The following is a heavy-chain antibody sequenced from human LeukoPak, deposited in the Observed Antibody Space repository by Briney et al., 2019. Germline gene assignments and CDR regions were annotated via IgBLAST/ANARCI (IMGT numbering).Heavy chain of an antibody. D-gene: IGHD1-26*01. CDR2: ISYDGSNK. Sequence: GGSLRLSCAASGFTFSSYAMHWVRQAPGKGLEWVAVISYDGSNKYYADSVKGRFTISRDNARNSLSLQMNSLRAEDTAVYYCARDPYSGTYGNTYYYYMDVWGKGTTVTISS. CDR3: ARDPYSGTYGNTYYYYMDV. CDR1: GFTFSSYA. V-gene: IGHV3-30*04. J-gene: IGHJ6*03.